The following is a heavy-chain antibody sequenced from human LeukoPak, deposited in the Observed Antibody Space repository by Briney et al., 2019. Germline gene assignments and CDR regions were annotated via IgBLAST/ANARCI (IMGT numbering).Heavy chain of an antibody. Sequence: GGSLRLSCAASGFTYSSYSMNWVRQAPGKGLVWVAVISYDGSNKYYADSVKGRFTISRDNSKNTLYLQMNSLRAEDTAVYYCARESCSGGSCYGMDVWGQGTTVTVSS. J-gene: IGHJ6*02. D-gene: IGHD2-15*01. CDR3: ARESCSGGSCYGMDV. CDR1: GFTYSSYS. V-gene: IGHV3-30*03. CDR2: ISYDGSNK.